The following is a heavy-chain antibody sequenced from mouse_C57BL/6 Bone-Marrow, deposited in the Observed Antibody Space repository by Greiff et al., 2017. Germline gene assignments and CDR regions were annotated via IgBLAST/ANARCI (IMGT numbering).Heavy chain of an antibody. CDR3: AREDYDSWFAY. V-gene: IGHV1-81*01. Sequence: QVQLQQSGAELARPGASVKLSCKASGYTFTSYGISWVKQRTGQGLEWIGEIYPRNGNTYYNGKVKGKATLTADKSSSTAYMERLSLTSEDAAVYFCAREDYDSWFAYWGQGTLVTVSA. CDR1: GYTFTSYG. D-gene: IGHD2-4*01. CDR2: IYPRNGNT. J-gene: IGHJ3*01.